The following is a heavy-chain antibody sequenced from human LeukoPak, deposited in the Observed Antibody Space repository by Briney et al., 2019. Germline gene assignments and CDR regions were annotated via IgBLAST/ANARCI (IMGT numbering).Heavy chain of an antibody. J-gene: IGHJ5*02. D-gene: IGHD2-2*01. CDR3: AKEANCNSTNCPHRGWFDP. Sequence: GRSLRLSCAASGFTFSAYGMHWVRQAPGKGLEWVAAIWYDGSNQYYVDSVKGRFTISRDNSKNTLYLQMSSLRAEDTAVYYCAKEANCNSTNCPHRGWFDPWGQGTLSPSPQ. CDR1: GFTFSAYG. V-gene: IGHV3-33*06. CDR2: IWYDGSNQ.